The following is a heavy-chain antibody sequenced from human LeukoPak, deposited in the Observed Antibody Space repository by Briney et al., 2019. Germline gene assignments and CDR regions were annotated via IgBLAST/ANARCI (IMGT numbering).Heavy chain of an antibody. CDR3: ARVSVMDDHFDY. CDR1: GFTFSTYA. J-gene: IGHJ4*02. Sequence: GGSLRLSCAASGFTFSTYAMSWVRQAPGKGLEWVSTISGSGANTYYADSVRGRFTISRDNAKNSLYLQMNSLRAEDTAVYYCARVSVMDDHFDYWGQGTLVTVSS. V-gene: IGHV3-23*01. CDR2: ISGSGANT. D-gene: IGHD2-2*03.